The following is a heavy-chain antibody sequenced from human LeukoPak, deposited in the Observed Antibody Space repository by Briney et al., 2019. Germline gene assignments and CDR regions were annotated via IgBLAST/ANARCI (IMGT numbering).Heavy chain of an antibody. J-gene: IGHJ4*02. D-gene: IGHD3-22*01. CDR3: ASSGPYYYDSSGYYPVDY. CDR1: GGSFSGYY. V-gene: IGHV4-34*01. CDR2: INHSGST. Sequence: SETLSLTCAVYGGSFSGYYWSWVRQPPGKGLEWIGEINHSGSTNYNPSLKSRVTISVDTSKNQFSLKLSSVTAADTAVYYCASSGPYYYDSSGYYPVDYWGQGTLVTVSS.